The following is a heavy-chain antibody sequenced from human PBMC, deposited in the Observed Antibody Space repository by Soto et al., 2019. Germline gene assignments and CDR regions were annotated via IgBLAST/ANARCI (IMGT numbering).Heavy chain of an antibody. Sequence: PSETLSLTCTVSGGSVSSGSYYWSWIRQPPGKGLEWIGYIYYSGSTNYNPSLKSRVTISVDTSKNQFSLKLSSVTAADTAVYYCARGAAERKLGYRSSTSCYRGRRHYYYAMDVWGQGTTVTSP. CDR3: ARGAAERKLGYRSSTSCYRGRRHYYYAMDV. J-gene: IGHJ6*02. CDR1: GGSVSSGSYY. CDR2: IYYSGST. D-gene: IGHD2-2*02. V-gene: IGHV4-61*01.